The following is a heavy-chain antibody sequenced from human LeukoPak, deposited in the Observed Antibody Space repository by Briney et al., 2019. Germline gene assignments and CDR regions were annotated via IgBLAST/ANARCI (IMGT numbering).Heavy chain of an antibody. Sequence: ASVKVSCKASGGTFSSYAISRVRQAPGQGLEWMGGIIPIFGTANYAQKFQGRVTITADESTSTAYMELSSLRSEDTAVYYCARGAEIAVAGFFDYWGQGTLVTVSS. J-gene: IGHJ4*02. CDR1: GGTFSSYA. CDR3: ARGAEIAVAGFFDY. CDR2: IIPIFGTA. V-gene: IGHV1-69*13. D-gene: IGHD6-19*01.